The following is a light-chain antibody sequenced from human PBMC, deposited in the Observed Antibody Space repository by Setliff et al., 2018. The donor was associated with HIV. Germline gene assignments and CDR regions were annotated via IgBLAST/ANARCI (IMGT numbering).Light chain of an antibody. Sequence: QSVLTQSPSASGTPGLRVTISCSGSTSNIGTNSVNWYRQLPGSPPNLLIYRNNQRPSGVPDRFSGSKSGTSASLAISGLQSEDEAEYYCATWDDRLNVVFGGGTKVTVL. CDR3: ATWDDRLNVV. CDR2: RNN. V-gene: IGLV1-44*01. J-gene: IGLJ2*01. CDR1: TSNIGTNS.